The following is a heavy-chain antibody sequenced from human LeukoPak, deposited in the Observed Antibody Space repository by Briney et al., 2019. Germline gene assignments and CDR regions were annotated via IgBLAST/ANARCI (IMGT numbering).Heavy chain of an antibody. J-gene: IGHJ3*02. CDR1: GFTFSDYY. D-gene: IGHD6-13*01. Sequence: SGRSLRLSCAASGFTFSDYYMSWIRQAPGKGLEWVSYISSSSSYTNYADSVKGRFTISRDNAKNSLYLQMNSLRAEDTAVYYCARAAAGLSAFDIWGQGTMVTVSS. CDR3: ARAAAGLSAFDI. CDR2: ISSSSSYT. V-gene: IGHV3-11*06.